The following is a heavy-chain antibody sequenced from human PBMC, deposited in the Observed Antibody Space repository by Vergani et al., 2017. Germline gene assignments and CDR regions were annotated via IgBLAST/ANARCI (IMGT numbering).Heavy chain of an antibody. Sequence: EVQLVESGGDLVQPGRSLRLSCQTSGFNFGEYGVSGVRQAPGKGLEWVAFIGSSGPYRNYADSVKGRFILSRDNTNNSLFLQFRSLRAEDAAVYYGARDCTSGGCPDNYGMDVWGQGATVTVSS. V-gene: IGHV3-21*06. CDR2: IGSSGPYR. CDR1: GFNFGEYG. D-gene: IGHD2-8*01. CDR3: ARDCTSGGCPDNYGMDV. J-gene: IGHJ6*02.